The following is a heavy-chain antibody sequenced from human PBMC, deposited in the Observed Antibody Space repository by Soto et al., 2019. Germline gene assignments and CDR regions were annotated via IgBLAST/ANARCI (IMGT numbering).Heavy chain of an antibody. D-gene: IGHD1-26*01. CDR1: GFTFSDYY. V-gene: IGHV3-11*06. Sequence: GESLKISCAASGFTFSDYYMSWIRQAPGKGLEWVSYISSSSSYTNYADSVKGRFTISRDNAKNSLYLQMNSLRAEDTAVYYCATIPSGSSGSYYFDYWGQGTLVTVSS. J-gene: IGHJ4*02. CDR2: ISSSSSYT. CDR3: ATIPSGSSGSYYFDY.